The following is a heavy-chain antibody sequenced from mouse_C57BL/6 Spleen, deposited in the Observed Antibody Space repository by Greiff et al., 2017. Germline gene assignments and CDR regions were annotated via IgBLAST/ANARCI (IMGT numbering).Heavy chain of an antibody. CDR2: IYPGSGST. CDR1: GYTFTSYW. D-gene: IGHD2-2*01. V-gene: IGHV1-55*01. CDR3: ARYYGYDVGYYVRDY. Sequence: QVQLQQPGAELVKPGASVKMSCKASGYTFTSYWITWVKQRPGQGLEWIGDIYPGSGSTNYNEKFKSKATLTVDTSSSTAYMQRSSLTSEGSAAYYCARYYGYDVGYYVRDYGGQGTSVTVSS. J-gene: IGHJ4*01.